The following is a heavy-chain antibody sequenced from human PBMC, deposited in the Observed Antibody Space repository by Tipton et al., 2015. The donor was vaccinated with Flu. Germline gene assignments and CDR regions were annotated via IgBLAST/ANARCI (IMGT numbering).Heavy chain of an antibody. J-gene: IGHJ6*02. CDR2: IWYDGSNK. V-gene: IGHV3-33*01. Sequence: SLRLSCAASGFTFSSYGMHWVRQAPGKGLEWVAVIWYDGSNKYYADSVKGRFTISRDNSKNTLYLQMNSLRAEDTAVYYCARDGGDDYGDYTFLYGMDVWGQGTTVTVSS. D-gene: IGHD4-17*01. CDR3: ARDGGDDYGDYTFLYGMDV. CDR1: GFTFSSYG.